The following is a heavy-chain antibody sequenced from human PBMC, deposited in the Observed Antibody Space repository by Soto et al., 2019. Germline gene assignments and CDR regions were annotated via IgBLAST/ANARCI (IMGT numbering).Heavy chain of an antibody. D-gene: IGHD1-26*01. CDR2: ISYTGDT. J-gene: IGHJ5*02. Sequence: SETLFLTCSVAGDSVSSDIYFWTWIPQPPGKGLEWIAYISYTGDTNYNPSLKSRVTISVDTSRNQFSLTLTSVTAADTAVYFCARIVVGATVDLWGQGSLVTVS. CDR3: ARIVVGATVDL. CDR1: GDSVSSDIYF. V-gene: IGHV4-61*01.